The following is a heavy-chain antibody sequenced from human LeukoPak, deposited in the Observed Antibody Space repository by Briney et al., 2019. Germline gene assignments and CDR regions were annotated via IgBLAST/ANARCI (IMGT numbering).Heavy chain of an antibody. CDR2: ISYRTSHI. CDR3: GRAFPPLRTAAAGDY. V-gene: IGHV3-21*01. CDR1: GFIFSSYA. J-gene: IGHJ4*02. D-gene: IGHD6-13*01. Sequence: PGGSLRLSCAASGFIFSSYAMSWFRQAPGKGLEWVSSISYRTSHIYYADSVKGRFTISRDNAKNSLYLQMDSLRAEDTAVYFCGRAFPPLRTAAAGDYWGQGTLVTVSS.